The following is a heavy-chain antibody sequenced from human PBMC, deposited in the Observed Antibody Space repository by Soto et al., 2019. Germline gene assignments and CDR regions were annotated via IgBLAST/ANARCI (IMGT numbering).Heavy chain of an antibody. CDR3: ARERGRGGIAVAGTARGTYYYYGMDV. Sequence: SETLCLSCTVSGGSIRSSSYYWGWIRQPPGKGLEWIGSFFYSGSTYYNPSLKSRVTISIDRSKNQFSLKLSSVTAADTAVYYCARERGRGGIAVAGTARGTYYYYGMDVWGQGTTVTAP. V-gene: IGHV4-39*07. CDR2: FFYSGST. J-gene: IGHJ6*02. D-gene: IGHD6-19*01. CDR1: GGSIRSSSYY.